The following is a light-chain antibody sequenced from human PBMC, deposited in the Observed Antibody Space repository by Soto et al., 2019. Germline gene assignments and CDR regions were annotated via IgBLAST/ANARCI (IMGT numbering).Light chain of an antibody. J-gene: IGLJ2*01. Sequence: QAVVTQEPSLTVSPGGTVTLTCARSTGAVTSGYYPNWFQQKPGQAPRALIYSTNNKYSWTPARFSGSLLGGKAALTLSGVQPEDEADYYCLLYYGGQLGVFGGGTKLTVL. CDR3: LLYYGGQLGV. CDR1: TGAVTSGYY. CDR2: STN. V-gene: IGLV7-43*01.